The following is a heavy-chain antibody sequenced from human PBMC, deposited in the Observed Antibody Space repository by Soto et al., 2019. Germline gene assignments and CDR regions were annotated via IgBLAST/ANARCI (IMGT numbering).Heavy chain of an antibody. CDR2: ISHTGST. D-gene: IGHD1-20*01. CDR1: GGSISSGYW. J-gene: IGHJ4*02. CDR3: AREVSGIQAFDY. V-gene: IGHV4-4*02. Sequence: SETLSLTCAVSGGSISSGYWWNWVRQPPGKGLEWIGEISHTGSTNYNPSLKSRVIISVDKSKNHLSLNLSSVTAADTAVYYCAREVSGIQAFDYWGQGTLVTVSS.